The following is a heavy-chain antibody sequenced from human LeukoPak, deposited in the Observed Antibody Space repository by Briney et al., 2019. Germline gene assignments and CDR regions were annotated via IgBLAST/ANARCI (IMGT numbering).Heavy chain of an antibody. Sequence: ASVKVSCKASGYTFTDYYIHWVRRAPGQGLEWMGWINSNIGATNYAQKFQGRVTMTRDTSIVTAYMELGRLGSDDTAVYYCAINQVDGTGIFDPWGQGTLVTVSS. D-gene: IGHD1-14*01. CDR3: AINQVDGTGIFDP. CDR2: INSNIGAT. V-gene: IGHV1-2*02. CDR1: GYTFTDYY. J-gene: IGHJ5*02.